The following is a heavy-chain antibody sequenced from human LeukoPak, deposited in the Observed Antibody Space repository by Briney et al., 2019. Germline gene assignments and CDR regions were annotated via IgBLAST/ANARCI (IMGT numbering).Heavy chain of an antibody. Sequence: SETLSLTCTVSGGSISSYYWSWIRQPAGKGLEWIGRIYTSGSTNYNPSLKSRVTMSVDTPKNQFSLKLSSVTAADTAVYYCASLTIDRSGGSAHYYYYYYMDVWGKGTTVTISS. V-gene: IGHV4-4*07. CDR3: ASLTIDRSGGSAHYYYYYYMDV. D-gene: IGHD2-15*01. CDR1: GGSISSYY. J-gene: IGHJ6*03. CDR2: IYTSGST.